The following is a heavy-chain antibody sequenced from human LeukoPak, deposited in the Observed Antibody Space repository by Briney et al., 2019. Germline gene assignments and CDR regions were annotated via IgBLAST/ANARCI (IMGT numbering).Heavy chain of an antibody. CDR2: IYYMGST. CDR1: GAPFRSSY. Sequence: AEPLTLPCTVSGAPFRSSYWSGFRQPPGKAREGFGYIYYMGSTNYNPSLKSRVTISVDTSKNQFSLKLSSVTAADTGVYYCARGSPWILGAFDIWGQGTMVTVSS. CDR3: ARGSPWILGAFDI. D-gene: IGHD5-12*01. V-gene: IGHV4-59*13. J-gene: IGHJ3*02.